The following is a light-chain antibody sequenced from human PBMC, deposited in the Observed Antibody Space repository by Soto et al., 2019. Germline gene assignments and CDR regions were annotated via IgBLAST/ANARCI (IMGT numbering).Light chain of an antibody. CDR1: SSDVGSYNL. CDR2: EDN. Sequence: QSALTQPASVSGSPGQSITISCTGTSSDVGSYNLVSWYQQHPGKAPKFMIYEDNKRPSGVSNRFSGSKSGNTASLTISGLQAEDEADYYCFSYVGSNTLVFGGGTKLTVL. J-gene: IGLJ2*01. CDR3: FSYVGSNTLV. V-gene: IGLV2-23*01.